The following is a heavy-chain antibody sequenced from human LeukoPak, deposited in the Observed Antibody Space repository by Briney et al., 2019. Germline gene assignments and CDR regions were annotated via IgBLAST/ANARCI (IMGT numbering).Heavy chain of an antibody. D-gene: IGHD4-23*01. Sequence: GGSLRLSCAASGFTFSSYAMSWVRQAPGKGLEWVSAISGSGGSTYYADSVKGRFSISRDTSKSTLYLQMDSLRAEDTAVYYCAKYAPPTTMVTRFFDYWGQGTLVTVSS. CDR2: ISGSGGST. CDR1: GFTFSSYA. J-gene: IGHJ4*02. CDR3: AKYAPPTTMVTRFFDY. V-gene: IGHV3-23*01.